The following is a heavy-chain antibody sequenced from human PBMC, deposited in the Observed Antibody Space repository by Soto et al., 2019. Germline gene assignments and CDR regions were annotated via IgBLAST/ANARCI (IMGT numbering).Heavy chain of an antibody. CDR1: GYTITSYG. CDR3: ARDDGYCFVDCYSYYYGMDV. CDR2: ISASNGNT. Sequence: ASVKVSCKASGYTITSYGISWVRQPPGQGLEWMGWISASNGNTNYAQKLQGRVTMTTDTSTSTAYMELRSLRSVDTAVYYCARDDGYCFVDCYSYYYGMDVWGKGTTVTVSS. V-gene: IGHV1-18*01. J-gene: IGHJ6*04. D-gene: IGHD2-21*02.